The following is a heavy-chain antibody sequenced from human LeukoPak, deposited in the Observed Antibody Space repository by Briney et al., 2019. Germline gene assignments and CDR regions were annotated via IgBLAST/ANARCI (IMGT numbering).Heavy chain of an antibody. Sequence: GGSLRLSCAASGFTFSSYWMSWVRQAPGKGLEWVANIKQDGSEKYYEDSVKGRFTISRDNAKNSLYLQMNSLRAEDTAVYYCAKPAYDEEGRYFDWPLDYWGQGTLVTVSS. V-gene: IGHV3-7*03. CDR2: IKQDGSEK. J-gene: IGHJ4*02. CDR3: AKPAYDEEGRYFDWPLDY. CDR1: GFTFSSYW. D-gene: IGHD3-9*01.